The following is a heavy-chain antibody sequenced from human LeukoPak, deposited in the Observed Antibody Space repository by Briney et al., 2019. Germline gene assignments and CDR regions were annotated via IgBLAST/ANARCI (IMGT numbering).Heavy chain of an antibody. CDR1: GFTVSSNY. CDR2: NYSGGST. V-gene: IGHV3-66*02. J-gene: IGHJ4*02. CDR3: ARESLGGSSFDY. D-gene: IGHD1-26*01. Sequence: PGGSLRLSCAASGFTVSSNYMSWVRQAPGKGLEWVSVNYSGGSTYYADSVKGRFTISRDNSKNTLYLQMNSLRAEDTAVYYCARESLGGSSFDYWGQGTLVTVSS.